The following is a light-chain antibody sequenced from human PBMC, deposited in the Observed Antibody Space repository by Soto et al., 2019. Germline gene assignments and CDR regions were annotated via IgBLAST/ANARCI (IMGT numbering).Light chain of an antibody. CDR1: QGIRND. CDR3: LQDYNYPRT. V-gene: IGKV1-6*01. Sequence: ALPMTQSPSSLSASVGDRVTITCRASQGIRNDLGWYQQKPGKAPKLLIYAVSHLQSGVPSRFSGSGSGTDFTLAISSLQPEDFATYYCLQDYNYPRTFGQGTRVEMK. CDR2: AVS. J-gene: IGKJ1*01.